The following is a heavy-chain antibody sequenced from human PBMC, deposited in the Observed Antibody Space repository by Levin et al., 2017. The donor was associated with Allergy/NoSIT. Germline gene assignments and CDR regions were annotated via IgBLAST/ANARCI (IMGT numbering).Heavy chain of an antibody. CDR3: AKEVLIDWGSYHYTGAFDF. CDR1: KFTFSYYA. D-gene: IGHD3-16*02. CDR2: ISGSAGST. V-gene: IGHV3-23*01. J-gene: IGHJ4*02. Sequence: GGSLRLSCAASKFTFSYYAMSWVRQAPGKGLEWVSGISGSAGSTYYADSVKGRFTISRDNSKTTLYLQMNSLRAEDTAIYYCAKEVLIDWGSYHYTGAFDFWGQGTLVTVSS.